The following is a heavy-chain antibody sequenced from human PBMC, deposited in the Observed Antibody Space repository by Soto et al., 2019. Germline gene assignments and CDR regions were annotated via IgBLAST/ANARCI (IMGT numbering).Heavy chain of an antibody. CDR3: ARLGGITMIRGVLTAFDI. Sequence: SETLSLTCTVSGGSVSSYFWSWNRQPPGKGLEWIGYIYHSGSTNYHSGSTNYNPSLKSRVTISVDTSKNQFSLKLSSLTAADTAGYYCARLGGITMIRGVLTAFDIWGQGTMVTVSS. J-gene: IGHJ3*02. V-gene: IGHV4-59*08. D-gene: IGHD3-10*01. CDR1: GGSVSSYF. CDR2: IYHSGSTNYHSGST.